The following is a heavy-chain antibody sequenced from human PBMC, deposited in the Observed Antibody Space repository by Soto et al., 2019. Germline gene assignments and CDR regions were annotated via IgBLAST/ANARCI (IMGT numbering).Heavy chain of an antibody. D-gene: IGHD3-10*01. J-gene: IGHJ6*02. CDR2: IYYSGNT. CDR3: ARDGRLMLRGFSFYHGMAV. Sequence: SDTLYLTCPVTRYSITSSYWNWILEPPGMGLEWIGYIYYSGNTNYNHSLKSRVTISVDRSKNQFSLKLTSVTAADTAVYFCARDGRLMLRGFSFYHGMAVWGQGTTVTIS. CDR1: RYSITSSY. V-gene: IGHV4-59*01.